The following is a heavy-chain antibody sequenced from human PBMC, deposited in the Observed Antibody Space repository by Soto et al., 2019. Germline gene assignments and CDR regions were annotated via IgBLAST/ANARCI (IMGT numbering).Heavy chain of an antibody. V-gene: IGHV4-39*01. D-gene: IGHD4-17*01. Sequence: QLQLQESGPGLVKPSETLSLTCTVSGGSISSSSYYWGWIRQPPGKGLEWIGSIYSSGSTYYNPSLKSRVTISVDTSKNQFSLKLSSVTAADTAVYYCAALSATVNGDYYYYYGMDVWGQGTTVTVSS. CDR3: AALSATVNGDYYYYYGMDV. J-gene: IGHJ6*02. CDR1: GGSISSSSYY. CDR2: IYSSGST.